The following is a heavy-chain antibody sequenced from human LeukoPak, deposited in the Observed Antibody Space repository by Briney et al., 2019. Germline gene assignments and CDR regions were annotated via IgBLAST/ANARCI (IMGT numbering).Heavy chain of an antibody. CDR2: IGSRSSYM. CDR3: ARDHSNYDSDY. Sequence: EALSLTCGVFGGSFSGYSWSWTWIRQAQGKGLEWVSSIGSRSSYMFYADSVKGRFTISRDDAKNSLYLQMNSLRAEDTALYYCARDHSNYDSDYWGQGTLVTVSS. CDR1: GGSFSGYSWS. D-gene: IGHD1-7*01. J-gene: IGHJ4*02. V-gene: IGHV3-21*01.